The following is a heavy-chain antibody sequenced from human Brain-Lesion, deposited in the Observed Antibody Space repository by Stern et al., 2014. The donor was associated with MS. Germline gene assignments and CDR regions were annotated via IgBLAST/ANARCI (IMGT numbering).Heavy chain of an antibody. CDR2: IYPGDSET. CDR3: ARQTTAWASDV. D-gene: IGHD1-14*01. V-gene: IGHV5-51*01. Sequence: EVQLVESGAELIRPGESLKISCKGSGFKFSIYWIAWVRQRPGKGLEWMGIIYPGDSETRYSPSFQGQVTMSADKSTSTAYLQWSSLNASDTAMYFCARQTTAWASDVWGQGTLVTVSS. CDR1: GFKFSIYW. J-gene: IGHJ4*02.